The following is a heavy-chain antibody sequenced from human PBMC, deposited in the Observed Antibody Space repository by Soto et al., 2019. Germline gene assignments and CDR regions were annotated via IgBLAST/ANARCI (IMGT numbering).Heavy chain of an antibody. V-gene: IGHV4-38-2*01. J-gene: IGHJ6*02. Sequence: SETLSLTCAVSGYVITNGYHRGWIRQPPGKELEWIGTISHSGDTYYNPSLKSRVTISIDTAKNHLSLILSSVTAADTATYYCTGIYCTNTNCFQNGMGVWGQGTPVTVSS. CDR1: GYVITNGYH. D-gene: IGHD2-8*01. CDR2: ISHSGDT. CDR3: TGIYCTNTNCFQNGMGV.